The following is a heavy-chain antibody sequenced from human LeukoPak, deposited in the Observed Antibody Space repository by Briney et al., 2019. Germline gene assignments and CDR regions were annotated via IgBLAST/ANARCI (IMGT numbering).Heavy chain of an antibody. V-gene: IGHV1-2*02. CDR2: INPNSGGT. CDR1: GYTFTVYY. CDR3: ARIGYNHHLDY. J-gene: IGHJ4*02. D-gene: IGHD5-24*01. Sequence: GASVKVSCKASGYTFTVYYIHWVRQAPGQGLEWMGWINPNSGGTNYAQTFQGRVTMTRDTSITTAYLELSRLRSDDTAVYYCARIGYNHHLDYWGQGTLVTVSS.